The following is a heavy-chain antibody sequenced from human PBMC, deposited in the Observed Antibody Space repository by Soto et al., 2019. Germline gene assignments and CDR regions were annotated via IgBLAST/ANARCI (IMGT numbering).Heavy chain of an antibody. CDR1: GYTFTSYY. CDR3: ASDLEIRYCSGGSCYGY. Sequence: SSVKVSCKASGYTFTSYYMHWVRQAPGQGLEWMGIINPSGGSTSYAQKFQGRVTMTRDTSTSTAYMELSSLRSEDTAVYYCASDLEIRYCSGGSCYGYWGQGTLVTVSS. D-gene: IGHD2-15*01. J-gene: IGHJ4*02. V-gene: IGHV1-46*01. CDR2: INPSGGST.